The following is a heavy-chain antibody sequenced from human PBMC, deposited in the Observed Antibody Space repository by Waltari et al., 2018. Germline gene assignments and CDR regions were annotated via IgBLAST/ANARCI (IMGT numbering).Heavy chain of an antibody. V-gene: IGHV1-2*02. D-gene: IGHD2-2*03. CDR2: INPNSGGT. Sequence: QVQLVQSGAEVKKPGASVKVSCKASGYTFTGYYMHWVRQAPGQGLEWMGWINPNSGGTNYAQKFQGRVTMTRDTSISTAYMELGRLRSDDTAVDYCARAADGYCSSTSCSSKRWYFDLWGRGTLVTVSS. CDR1: GYTFTGYY. J-gene: IGHJ2*01. CDR3: ARAADGYCSSTSCSSKRWYFDL.